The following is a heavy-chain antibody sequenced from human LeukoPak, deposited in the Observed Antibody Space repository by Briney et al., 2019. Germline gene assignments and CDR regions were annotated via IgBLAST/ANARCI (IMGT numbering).Heavy chain of an antibody. CDR1: GFTFSSYA. V-gene: IGHV3-23*01. CDR3: AKGAITIFGVVIATNWFDP. Sequence: PGGSLRLSCAASGFTFSSYAMSRVRQAPGGGLEWVSAISGSVGSTYYADSVKGRFTISRDDSKNTLYLQMNSLRAEDTAVYYCAKGAITIFGVVIATNWFDPWGQGTLVTVSS. D-gene: IGHD3-3*01. CDR2: ISGSVGST. J-gene: IGHJ5*02.